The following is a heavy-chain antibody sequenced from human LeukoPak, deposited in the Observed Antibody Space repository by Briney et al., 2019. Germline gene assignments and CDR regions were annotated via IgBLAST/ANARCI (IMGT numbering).Heavy chain of an antibody. CDR3: TNSDDYGDY. CDR2: ISWNSGSI. CDR1: GFTFSSDG. J-gene: IGHJ4*02. V-gene: IGHV3-9*01. Sequence: GGSLRLSCAASGFTFSSDGLSWVRQAPGKGLEWVSGISWNSGSIGYADSVKGRFTISRDDSKNTLYLHMTSLRAEDTAVYYCTNSDDYGDYWGQGTLVTVSS.